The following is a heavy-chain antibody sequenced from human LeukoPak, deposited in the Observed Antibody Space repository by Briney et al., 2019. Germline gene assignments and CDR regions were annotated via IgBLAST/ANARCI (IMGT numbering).Heavy chain of an antibody. CDR1: GLTFNNAW. D-gene: IGHD2-15*01. V-gene: IGHV3-15*01. Sequence: GGPLRLSCAASGLTFNNAWMSWVRQAPGKGLEWVGRIRSGSAGGTTDYGAPVKGRFTISRDDSKNTLYLQMNSLKTEDTAVYYCSTGGGTHDYWGQGTLVTVSS. CDR2: IRSGSAGGTT. J-gene: IGHJ4*02. CDR3: STGGGTHDY.